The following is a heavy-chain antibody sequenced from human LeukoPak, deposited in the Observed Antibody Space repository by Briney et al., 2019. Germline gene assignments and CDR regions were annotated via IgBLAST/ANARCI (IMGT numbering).Heavy chain of an antibody. CDR2: IYYSGST. J-gene: IGHJ4*02. CDR3: ARDRYSYGVDY. V-gene: IGHV4-59*01. Sequence: SETLSLTCTVSGGSISSYYWSWIRQPPGKGLEWIGYIYYSGSTNYNPSLKSRVTISVDTSKKQFSLKLSSVTAADTAVYYCARDRYSYGVDYWGQGTLVTVSS. CDR1: GGSISSYY. D-gene: IGHD5-18*01.